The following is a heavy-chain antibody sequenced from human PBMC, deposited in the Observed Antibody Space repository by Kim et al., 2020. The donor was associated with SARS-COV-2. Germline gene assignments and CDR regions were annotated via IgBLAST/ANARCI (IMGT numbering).Heavy chain of an antibody. J-gene: IGHJ4*02. CDR1: GFTFSSYA. Sequence: GGSLRLSCAASGFTFSSYAMHWVRQAPGKGLEWVAVISYDGSNKYYADSVKGRFTISRDNSKNTLYLQMNSLRAEDTAVYYCARASPGGWYRLPFDYWGQGTLVTVSS. CDR3: ARASPGGWYRLPFDY. V-gene: IGHV3-30*04. CDR2: ISYDGSNK. D-gene: IGHD6-19*01.